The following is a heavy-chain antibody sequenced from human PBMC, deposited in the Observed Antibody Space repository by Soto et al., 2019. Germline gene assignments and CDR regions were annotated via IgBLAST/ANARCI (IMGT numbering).Heavy chain of an antibody. J-gene: IGHJ6*02. CDR3: AREFEQWLVGCYYYYGMDV. CDR2: FDPEDGET. Sequence: KGLEWMGGFDPEDGETIYAQKFQGRVTMTEDTSTDTAYMELSSLRSEDTAVYYCAREFEQWLVGCYYYYGMDVWGQGTTVTVSS. D-gene: IGHD6-19*01. V-gene: IGHV1-24*01.